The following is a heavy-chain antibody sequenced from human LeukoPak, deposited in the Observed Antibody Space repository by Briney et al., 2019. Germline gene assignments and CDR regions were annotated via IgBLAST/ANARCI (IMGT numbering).Heavy chain of an antibody. CDR3: ARGPPPRGSYI. D-gene: IGHD1-26*01. J-gene: IGHJ3*02. CDR1: GFTFSSYS. V-gene: IGHV3-48*01. Sequence: GGSLRLSCAASGFTFSSYSMNWVRQAPGKGLEWVSYISSSSSTIYYADSVKGRFTISRDNAKNSLYLQMNSLRAEDTAVYYCARGPPPRGSYIWGQGTMVTVSS. CDR2: ISSSSSTI.